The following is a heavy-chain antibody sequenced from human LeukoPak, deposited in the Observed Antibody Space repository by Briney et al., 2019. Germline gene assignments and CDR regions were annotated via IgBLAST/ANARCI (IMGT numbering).Heavy chain of an antibody. CDR2: VSSSGNT. V-gene: IGHV4-4*07. CDR1: GGSISSYY. J-gene: IGHJ5*02. Sequence: SETLSLTCTVSGGSISSYYWSWIRQPAGKGLEWIGRVSSSGNTNYNPSLKSRVSMSVDTSKNQFSLNLNSVTAADTAVYYCARGIDRSSGRWFDPWGQGTLVTVSS. D-gene: IGHD6-19*01. CDR3: ARGIDRSSGRWFDP.